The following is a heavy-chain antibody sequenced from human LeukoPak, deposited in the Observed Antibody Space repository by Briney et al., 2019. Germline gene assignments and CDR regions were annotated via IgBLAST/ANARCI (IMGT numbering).Heavy chain of an antibody. CDR1: GGSISSFY. J-gene: IGHJ6*02. CDR3: ARGGSVVVVPGATDYYGMDV. CDR2: INHSGST. D-gene: IGHD2-2*01. Sequence: PSETLSLTCTVAGGSISSFYWGWIRQPPGKGVEWIGQINHSGSTNYNPSLKSRVTISVDTSKNQFSLKLSSVTAADTAVYYCARGGSVVVVPGATDYYGMDVWGQGTTVTVSS. V-gene: IGHV4-34*01.